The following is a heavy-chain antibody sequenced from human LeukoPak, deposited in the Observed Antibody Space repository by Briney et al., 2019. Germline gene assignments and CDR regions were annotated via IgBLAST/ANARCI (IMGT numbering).Heavy chain of an antibody. Sequence: SETLSLTCTVSGGSISSYYWSWIRQPPGKGLEWIGYIYYSGSTNYNPSLKSRVTISVDTSKNQFSLKLSSVTAADTAVYYCARDCSSTSCYGYGMDVWGQGTTVTVFS. V-gene: IGHV4-59*01. CDR3: ARDCSSTSCYGYGMDV. D-gene: IGHD2-2*01. CDR2: IYYSGST. J-gene: IGHJ6*02. CDR1: GGSISSYY.